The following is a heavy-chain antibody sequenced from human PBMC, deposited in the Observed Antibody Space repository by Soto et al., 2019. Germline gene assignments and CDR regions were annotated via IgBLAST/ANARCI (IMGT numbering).Heavy chain of an antibody. CDR2: INPNGGST. V-gene: IGHV1-46*01. J-gene: IGHJ3*01. CDR1: GYSLSPYY. Sequence: QVHLVQSGAEVKKPGASVKVYCKASGYSLSPYYMHWVRQAPGQGLEWMAIINPNGGSTKNAQKFQGRVTVTRDTSTSTVYMELSRLTSEDTATYYCATYCGGDTCPPVPWKWGQGTMVTVSS. CDR3: ATYCGGDTCPPVPWK. D-gene: IGHD2-21*01.